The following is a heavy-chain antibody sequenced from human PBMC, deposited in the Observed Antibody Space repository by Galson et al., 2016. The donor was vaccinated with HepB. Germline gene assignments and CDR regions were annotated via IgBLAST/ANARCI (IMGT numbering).Heavy chain of an antibody. Sequence: SLRLSCAGSGFTLSSYWMSWVRQAPGKGPEWVAQINKDGSEKYYADSVEGRFTISRDNAKNSLYLQMNSLRAEDTAVYYCARDPVRGGDLDCWGQGTLVTVSS. J-gene: IGHJ4*02. CDR3: ARDPVRGGDLDC. CDR2: INKDGSEK. V-gene: IGHV3-7*01. D-gene: IGHD3-16*01. CDR1: GFTLSSYW.